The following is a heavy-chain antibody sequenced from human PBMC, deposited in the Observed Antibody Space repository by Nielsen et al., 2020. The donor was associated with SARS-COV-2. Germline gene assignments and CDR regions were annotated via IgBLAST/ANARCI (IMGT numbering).Heavy chain of an antibody. CDR2: INWNGGST. CDR1: GFTFDDYG. J-gene: IGHJ4*02. V-gene: IGHV3-20*01. CDR3: ARALGDYYDSSGIDY. Sequence: GESLKTSCAASGFTFDDYGMSWVRQAPGKGLEWVSGINWNGGSTGYADSVKGRFTISRDNAKNSLYLQMNSLRAEDTALYHCARALGDYYDSSGIDYWGQGTLVTVSS. D-gene: IGHD3-22*01.